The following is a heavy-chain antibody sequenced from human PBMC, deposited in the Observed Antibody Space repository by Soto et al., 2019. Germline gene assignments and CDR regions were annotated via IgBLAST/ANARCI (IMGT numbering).Heavy chain of an antibody. Sequence: GGSLRLSCAASGFIFSRSAMNWVRQAPGKGLEWVSYISSSSSYIYYADSVKARFTLSSDKAKTSNYLKMHSLRAEATAVYYCARINSGWGPLSPYPFDYWGQGALVTVSS. D-gene: IGHD6-19*01. J-gene: IGHJ4*02. CDR3: ARINSGWGPLSPYPFDY. CDR2: ISSSSSYI. V-gene: IGHV3-21*01. CDR1: GFIFSRSA.